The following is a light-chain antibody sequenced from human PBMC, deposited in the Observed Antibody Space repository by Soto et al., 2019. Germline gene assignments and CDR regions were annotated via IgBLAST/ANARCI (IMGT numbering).Light chain of an antibody. Sequence: DIQMTQYPSILSASVGDRFTITCRASQSIRSWLAWYQQKPGKAPKLLIYDAYSLESGVPSRFSGRRSGTEFTLTIAGLQPEDFANYFCHSRAFGPGTRLDIK. CDR2: DAY. CDR1: QSIRSW. CDR3: HSRA. V-gene: IGKV1-5*01. J-gene: IGKJ5*01.